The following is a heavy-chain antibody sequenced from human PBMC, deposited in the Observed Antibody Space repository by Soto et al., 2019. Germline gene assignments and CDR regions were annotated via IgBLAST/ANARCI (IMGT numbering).Heavy chain of an antibody. V-gene: IGHV4-59*01. J-gene: IGHJ5*02. CDR3: ARDLHYCTNGVCYDWFDP. CDR1: GGSISSYY. CDR2: IYYSGST. Sequence: PSETLSLTCTVPGGSISSYYWSWIRQPPGKGLEWIGYIYYSGSTNYNPSLKSRVTISVDTSKNQFSLKLSSVTAADTAVYYCARDLHYCTNGVCYDWFDPWGQGTLVTVSS. D-gene: IGHD2-8*01.